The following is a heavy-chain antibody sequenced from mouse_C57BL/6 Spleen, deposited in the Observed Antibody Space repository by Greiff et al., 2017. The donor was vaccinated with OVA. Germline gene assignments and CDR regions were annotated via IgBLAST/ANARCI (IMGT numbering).Heavy chain of an antibody. CDR1: GFTFSDFY. J-gene: IGHJ1*03. D-gene: IGHD1-1*01. CDR2: SRNKANDYTT. CDR3: ARGYYYGSSDWYFDV. Sequence: EVMLVESGGGLVQSGRSLRLSCAPSGFTFSDFYMEWVRQAPGKGLEWIAASRNKANDYTTEYSASVKGRFIVSRDTSQSILYLQMNALRAEDTAIYYCARGYYYGSSDWYFDVWGTGTTVTVSS. V-gene: IGHV7-1*01.